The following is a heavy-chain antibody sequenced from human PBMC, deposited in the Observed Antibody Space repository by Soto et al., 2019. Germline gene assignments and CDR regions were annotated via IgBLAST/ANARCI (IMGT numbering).Heavy chain of an antibody. J-gene: IGHJ4*02. CDR3: AKDGGKYYYGSGSYFVSY. D-gene: IGHD3-10*01. CDR2: ISYDGSNK. V-gene: IGHV3-30*18. Sequence: QVQLVESGGGVVQPGRSLRLSCAASGFTFSSYGMHWVRQAPGKGLEWVAVISYDGSNKYYADSVKGRFTISRDNSKNTLYLQMNSLRAEDTAVYYCAKDGGKYYYGSGSYFVSYWGQGTLVTVSS. CDR1: GFTFSSYG.